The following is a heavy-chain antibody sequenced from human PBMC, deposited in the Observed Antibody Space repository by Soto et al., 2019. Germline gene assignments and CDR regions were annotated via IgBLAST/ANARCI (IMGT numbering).Heavy chain of an antibody. CDR2: IIPIFGTA. Sequence: SVKVSCKASGGTFSSYAISWVRQAPGQGLEWMGRIIPIFGTANYAQKFQGRVTITADESTSTAYMEMSSLRSEDTAVYYCARDNLVDYSNYANWFDPWGQGTLVTVS. CDR3: ARDNLVDYSNYANWFDP. V-gene: IGHV1-69*13. D-gene: IGHD4-4*01. CDR1: GGTFSSYA. J-gene: IGHJ5*02.